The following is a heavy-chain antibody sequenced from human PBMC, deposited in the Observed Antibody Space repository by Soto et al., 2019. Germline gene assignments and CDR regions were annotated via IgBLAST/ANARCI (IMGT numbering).Heavy chain of an antibody. J-gene: IGHJ4*02. CDR1: GFFFSSYT. CDR3: AKARDHQWVRLPFDY. V-gene: IGHV3-23*01. D-gene: IGHD1-26*01. CDR2: FSATSENT. Sequence: EVQLLESGGGLVQPGGSLRLSCVGSGFFFSSYTMTWVRKAPGKGLEWVSSFSATSENTYYADSVRGRFTISRDNSKNTLFQQMNSLTAEDTAMYYCAKARDHQWVRLPFDYFGQGILVIVSS.